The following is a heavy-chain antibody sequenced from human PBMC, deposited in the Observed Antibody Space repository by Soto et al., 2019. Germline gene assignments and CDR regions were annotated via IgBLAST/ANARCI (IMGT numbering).Heavy chain of an antibody. CDR1: GYTFTSYY. V-gene: IGHV1-46*03. CDR3: ARHTSLDYGGNSGDY. Sequence: QVQLVQSGAEVKKPGASVKVSCKASGYTFTSYYMHWVRQAPGQGLEWMGIINPSGGSTSYAQKYQGRVTMTRDTSTSTVYMELSSLRSEDTAVYYCARHTSLDYGGNSGDYWGQGTLVTVSS. D-gene: IGHD4-17*01. J-gene: IGHJ4*02. CDR2: INPSGGST.